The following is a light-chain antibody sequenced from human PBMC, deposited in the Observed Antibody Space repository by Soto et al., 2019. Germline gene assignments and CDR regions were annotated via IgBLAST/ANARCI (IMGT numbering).Light chain of an antibody. CDR3: KQLNSYTIT. CDR1: QSISSW. V-gene: IGKV1-5*03. J-gene: IGKJ5*01. CDR2: KAS. Sequence: DIQMTQSPSTLSASVGDRVTITCRASQSISSWLAWYQQKPGKAPKLLIYKASTLETGVPSRFSGSGSGTDFTLTISILKTEDFATYYCKQLNSYTITVGKGNRRDIK.